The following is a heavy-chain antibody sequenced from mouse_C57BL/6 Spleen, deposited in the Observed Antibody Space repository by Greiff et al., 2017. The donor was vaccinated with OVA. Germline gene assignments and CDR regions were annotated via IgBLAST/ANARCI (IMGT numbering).Heavy chain of an antibody. J-gene: IGHJ1*03. CDR3: ARGSSYVWYFDV. CDR2: ISSGSSTI. CDR1: GFTFSDYG. Sequence: EVKVVESGGGLVKPGGSLKLSCAASGFTFSDYGMHWVRQAPEKGLEWVAYISSGSSTIYYADTVKGRFTISRDNAKNTLFLQMTSLRSEDTAMYYCARGSSYVWYFDVWGTGTTVTVSS. D-gene: IGHD1-1*01. V-gene: IGHV5-17*01.